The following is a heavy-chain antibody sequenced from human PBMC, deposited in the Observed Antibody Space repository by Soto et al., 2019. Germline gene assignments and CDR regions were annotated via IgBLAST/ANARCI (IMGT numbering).Heavy chain of an antibody. D-gene: IGHD6-19*01. V-gene: IGHV1-69*12. Sequence: QVQLVQSGAEVKKPGSSVKVSCKASGGTFSSYAISWVRQAPGQGLEWMGGIIPIFGTANYAQKFQGRVTITADESTSTAYMELSRLRSEDTAVYYCARDLESIAVAGTRDPFNYYYYYGMDVWGQGTTVTVSS. CDR3: ARDLESIAVAGTRDPFNYYYYYGMDV. CDR1: GGTFSSYA. J-gene: IGHJ6*02. CDR2: IIPIFGTA.